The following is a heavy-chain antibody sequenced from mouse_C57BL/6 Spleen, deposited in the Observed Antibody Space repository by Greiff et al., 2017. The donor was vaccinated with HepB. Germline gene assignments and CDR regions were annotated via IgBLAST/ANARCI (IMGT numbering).Heavy chain of an antibody. J-gene: IGHJ4*01. CDR1: GFTFSSYA. Sequence: EVKLVESGGGLVKPGGSLKLSCAASGFTFSSYAMSWVRQTPEKRLEWVATISDGGSYTYYPDNVKGRFTISRDNAKNNLYLQMSHLKSEDTAMYYCARAGYGILYYAMDYWGQGTSVTVSS. CDR2: ISDGGSYT. CDR3: ARAGYGILYYAMDY. D-gene: IGHD2-10*02. V-gene: IGHV5-4*03.